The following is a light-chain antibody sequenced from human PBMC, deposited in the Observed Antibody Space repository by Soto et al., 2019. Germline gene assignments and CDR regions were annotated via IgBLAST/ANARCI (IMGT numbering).Light chain of an antibody. CDR3: QQYDNLPIT. CDR1: HDISNY. V-gene: IGKV1-33*01. J-gene: IGKJ5*01. Sequence: DIQMTQSPSSLSAAVGDRVTITCQASHDISNYLNWYQQKPGKAPKLLIYDASNLETGVPSRFSGSGSGTDFTFTISSQRPEDIATYYCQQYDNLPITFGQGTRLEIK. CDR2: DAS.